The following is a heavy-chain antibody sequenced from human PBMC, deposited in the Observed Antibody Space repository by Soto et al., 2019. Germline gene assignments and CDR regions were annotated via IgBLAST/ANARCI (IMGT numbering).Heavy chain of an antibody. CDR1: GFTFSSYE. CDR3: ARDSEYYDFWSGYYTRYYYYGMDV. J-gene: IGHJ6*02. Sequence: PGGSLRLSCAASGFTFSSYEMNWVRQAPGKGLEWVSYISSSGSTIYYADSVKGRFTISRDNAKNSLYLQMNSLRAEDTAVYYCARDSEYYDFWSGYYTRYYYYGMDVWGQGTKVTVYS. V-gene: IGHV3-48*03. CDR2: ISSSGSTI. D-gene: IGHD3-3*01.